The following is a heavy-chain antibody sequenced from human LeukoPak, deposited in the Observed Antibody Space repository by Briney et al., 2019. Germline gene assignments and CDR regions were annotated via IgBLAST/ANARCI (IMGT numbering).Heavy chain of an antibody. CDR2: TSSSSSTI. Sequence: GGSLRLSCAASGFTFSSYSMNWVRQAPGKGLEWVSYTSSSSSTIYYADSVKGRFTISRDNAKNSLYLQMNSLRDEDTAVYYCAREKTGTNYYYYGMDVWGQGTTVTVSS. V-gene: IGHV3-48*02. CDR1: GFTFSSYS. J-gene: IGHJ6*02. CDR3: AREKTGTNYYYYGMDV. D-gene: IGHD1-7*01.